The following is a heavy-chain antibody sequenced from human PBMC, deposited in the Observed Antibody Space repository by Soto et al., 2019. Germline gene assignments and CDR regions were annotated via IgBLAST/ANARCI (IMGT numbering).Heavy chain of an antibody. D-gene: IGHD2-15*01. Sequence: QVQLVQSGAEVKKPGASLKVSYKASRYAFTNFGISWVRQAPGQGLAWMGWISPYNGNTNYAQKLQGRVTMTTDTSTSTAYMELRSLRSDDTAVYYCARDTGSHQDYWGQGTLVTVSS. CDR2: ISPYNGNT. CDR1: RYAFTNFG. J-gene: IGHJ4*02. V-gene: IGHV1-18*01. CDR3: ARDTGSHQDY.